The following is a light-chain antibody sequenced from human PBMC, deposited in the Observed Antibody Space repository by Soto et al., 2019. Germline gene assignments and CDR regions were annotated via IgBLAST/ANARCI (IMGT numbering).Light chain of an antibody. CDR2: GAS. CDR1: QSVSNN. CDR3: QQYNNWWT. V-gene: IGKV3-15*01. Sequence: EIVMTQSPATLSVSPGERATLSCRASQSVSNNLARYQKKPGQAPRLLIYGASTRATGIPARFSGSGSGTEFTLTISSLQSEDFAFYYCQQYNNWWTFGQGTRVDI. J-gene: IGKJ1*01.